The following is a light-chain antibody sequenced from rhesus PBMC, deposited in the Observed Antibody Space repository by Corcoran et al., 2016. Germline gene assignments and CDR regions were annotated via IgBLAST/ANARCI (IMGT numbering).Light chain of an antibody. CDR3: QQYNNWNS. J-gene: IGKJ2*01. Sequence: ETVVTQSPATLSLSPGERATLSCRASQSVGSNLAWYQQKPGQAPTLLINDSSSRATGTPDRFSGSGAGTEFTLTSSSLEPEDVGVYYCQQYNNWNSFGQGTKVEIK. V-gene: IGKV3-42*02. CDR2: DSS. CDR1: QSVGSN.